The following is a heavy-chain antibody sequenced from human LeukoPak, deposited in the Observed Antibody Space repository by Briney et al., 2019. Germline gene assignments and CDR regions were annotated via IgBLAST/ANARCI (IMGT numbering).Heavy chain of an antibody. Sequence: GSLRLSCAASGFIFNKFWMSWVRQAPGKGLEWVANINQDGSEKYYVDSVKGRFTISRDNAKTSLYLQMNSLRAEDTAVYYCARHLSGITGYTYGRGIDYWGQGTLVTVSS. V-gene: IGHV3-7*01. D-gene: IGHD5-18*01. CDR1: GFIFNKFW. CDR2: INQDGSEK. J-gene: IGHJ4*02. CDR3: ARHLSGITGYTYGRGIDY.